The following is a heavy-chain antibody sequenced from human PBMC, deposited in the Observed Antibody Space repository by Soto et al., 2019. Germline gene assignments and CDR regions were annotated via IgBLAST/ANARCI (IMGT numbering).Heavy chain of an antibody. Sequence: ASVKVSCKASGYTFTSYGISWVRRAPGQGLEWMGWISAYNGNTNYAQKLQGRVTMTTDTSTSTAYMELSSLRSEDTAVYYCARKVDTAMAIWGQGTLVPVSS. CDR2: ISAYNGNT. CDR3: ARKVDTAMAI. CDR1: GYTFTSYG. D-gene: IGHD5-18*01. V-gene: IGHV1-18*01. J-gene: IGHJ4*02.